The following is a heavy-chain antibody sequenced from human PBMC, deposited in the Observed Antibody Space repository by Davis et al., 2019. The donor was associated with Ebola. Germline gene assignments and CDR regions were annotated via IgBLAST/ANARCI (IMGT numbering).Heavy chain of an antibody. J-gene: IGHJ4*02. CDR2: ISSSSSYI. CDR1: GFTFSSYS. V-gene: IGHV3-21*01. D-gene: IGHD3-3*01. CDR3: ARDQYYDFWSGYHLGDY. Sequence: PGGSLRLSCAASGFTFSSYSMDWVRQAPGKGLEWVSSISSSSSYIYYADSVKGRFTISRDNAKNSLYLQMNSLRAEDTAVYYCARDQYYDFWSGYHLGDYWGQGTLVTVSS.